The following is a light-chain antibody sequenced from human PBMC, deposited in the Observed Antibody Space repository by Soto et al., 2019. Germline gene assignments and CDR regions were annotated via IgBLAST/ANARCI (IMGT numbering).Light chain of an antibody. Sequence: EFVLTQSPATLSLSPGERATLSCRASQTVSRNLAWYQQRPGQAPRLLIYDISNRATGVPARFSGSGSETEFTLTIRSLQSEDFAVYFCQQYNNWPSFGQGTRLEIK. CDR2: DIS. V-gene: IGKV3-15*01. CDR3: QQYNNWPS. CDR1: QTVSRN. J-gene: IGKJ5*01.